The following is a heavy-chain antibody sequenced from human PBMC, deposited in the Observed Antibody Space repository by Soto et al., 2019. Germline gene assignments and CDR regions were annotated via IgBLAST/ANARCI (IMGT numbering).Heavy chain of an antibody. J-gene: IGHJ4*02. Sequence: SETLSLTCAVYGGSFSGYYWSWIRQPPGKGLEWIGEINHSGSTNYNPSLKSRVTISVDTSKNQFSLKLSSVTAADTAVYYCARVRYYDILTGKRGPSFPIDYWGQGTLVTVSS. CDR1: GGSFSGYY. V-gene: IGHV4-34*01. CDR3: ARVRYYDILTGKRGPSFPIDY. D-gene: IGHD3-9*01. CDR2: INHSGST.